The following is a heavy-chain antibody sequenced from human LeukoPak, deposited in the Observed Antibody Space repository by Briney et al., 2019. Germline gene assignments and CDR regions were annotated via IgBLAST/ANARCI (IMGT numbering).Heavy chain of an antibody. CDR1: GISLSNYA. D-gene: IGHD6-6*01. Sequence: HSGGSLRLSCVVSGISLSNYAMTWVRQAPGKGLEWVSYISERGGSTTYADSVKGRFTISRDNSKNTVYLQMNTLRAEDTAVYYCAKGEDGFEYYYYMDAWGEGTTVTVSS. CDR3: AKGEDGFEYYYYMDA. CDR2: ISERGGST. V-gene: IGHV3-23*01. J-gene: IGHJ6*03.